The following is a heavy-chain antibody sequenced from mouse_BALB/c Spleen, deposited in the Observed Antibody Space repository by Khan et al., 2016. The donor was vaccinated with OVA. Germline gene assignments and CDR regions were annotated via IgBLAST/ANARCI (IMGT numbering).Heavy chain of an antibody. CDR2: IWGGGGT. CDR1: GFSVSRYN. Sequence: QVQLKESGPGLVAPSQSLSITCTVSGFSVSRYNIHWIRQAPGKGLEWLGMIWGGGGTDYNPNLKYRLNISKDNSKSQVFLKMNSLQTDDTAMYYCAGAYYRYDGYYAMDYWGQGTSVTVSS. D-gene: IGHD2-14*01. V-gene: IGHV2-6-4*01. CDR3: AGAYYRYDGYYAMDY. J-gene: IGHJ4*01.